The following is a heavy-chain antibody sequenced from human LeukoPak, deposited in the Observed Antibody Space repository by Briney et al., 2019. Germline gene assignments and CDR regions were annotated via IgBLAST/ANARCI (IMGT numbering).Heavy chain of an antibody. Sequence: GGSLRLSCAASGFTSSTNWMHWVRQAPGKGLVWVSRISIDGSTTNYADSVKGRFTISRDNAKNTLYLQMNSLRAEDTAVYYCARGDYWGQGTLVTVSS. CDR3: ARGDY. CDR1: GFTSSTNW. V-gene: IGHV3-74*01. CDR2: ISIDGSTT. J-gene: IGHJ4*02.